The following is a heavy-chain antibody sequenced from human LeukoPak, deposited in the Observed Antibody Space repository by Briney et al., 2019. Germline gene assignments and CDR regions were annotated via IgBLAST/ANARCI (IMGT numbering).Heavy chain of an antibody. J-gene: IGHJ4*02. Sequence: SETLSLTCTVPGGSLSSSSYYWGWIRQPPGKGLEGIGSIYYSGSTYYNPSLKSRVTISVHTSKNQFSLKLSSVTAADTAVYYCARHGRWELFHFDYWGQGTLVTVSS. D-gene: IGHD1-26*01. CDR2: IYYSGST. CDR1: GGSLSSSSYY. V-gene: IGHV4-39*01. CDR3: ARHGRWELFHFDY.